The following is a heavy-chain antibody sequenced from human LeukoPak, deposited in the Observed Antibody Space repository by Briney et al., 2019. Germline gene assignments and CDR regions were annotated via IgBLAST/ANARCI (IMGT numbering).Heavy chain of an antibody. CDR2: ISTSSIYI. CDR1: GFTFSSYS. J-gene: IGHJ4*02. CDR3: ARDWQWLVKSGNIDY. V-gene: IGHV3-21*01. D-gene: IGHD6-19*01. Sequence: GGSLRLSCAASGFTFSSYSMNWVRQAPGKGLEWVSFISTSSIYIYYADSVKGRFTISRDNSKNTLYLQMNSLRTEDTAVYYCARDWQWLVKSGNIDYWGQGTLVTVSS.